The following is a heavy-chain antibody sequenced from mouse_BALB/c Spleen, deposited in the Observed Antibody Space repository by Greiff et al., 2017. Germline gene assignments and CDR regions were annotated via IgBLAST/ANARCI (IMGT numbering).Heavy chain of an antibody. J-gene: IGHJ3*01. CDR3: ARGRGNWFAY. V-gene: IGHV5-4*02. CDR2: ISDGGSYT. D-gene: IGHD2-1*01. Sequence: DVMLAESGGGLVKPGGSLKLSCAASGFTFSDYYMYWVRQTPEKRLEWVATISDGGSYTYYPDSVKGRFTISRDNAKNNLYLQMSSLKSEDTAMYYCARGRGNWFAYWGQGTLVTVSA. CDR1: GFTFSDYY.